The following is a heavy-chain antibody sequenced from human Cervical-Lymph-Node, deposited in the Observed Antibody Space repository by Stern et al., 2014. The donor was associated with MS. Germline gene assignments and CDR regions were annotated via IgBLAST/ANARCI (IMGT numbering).Heavy chain of an antibody. CDR1: GGTFSSYA. J-gene: IGHJ3*02. Sequence: VHLVESGAEAKKPGSSVKVSCKASGGTFSSYAISWVRQAPGSGLEWMGGTIPIFGTANYAQKFQGRVTITADESTSTAYMELSSLRSEDTAVYYCARSITMVRYGHDAFDIWGQGTMVTVSS. D-gene: IGHD3-10*01. V-gene: IGHV1-69*01. CDR3: ARSITMVRYGHDAFDI. CDR2: TIPIFGTA.